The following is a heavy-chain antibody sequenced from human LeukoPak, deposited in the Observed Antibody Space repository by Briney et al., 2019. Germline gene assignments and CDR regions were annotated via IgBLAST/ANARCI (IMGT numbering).Heavy chain of an antibody. V-gene: IGHV4-4*08. CDR2: SYTSGST. D-gene: IGHD3-22*01. J-gene: IGHJ4*02. CDR1: GGSSGTYY. Sequence: SETLSLTCTVSGGSSGTYYWSWVRQTPGKGLEWVGYSYTSGSTEYNPSLKSRVTISVDPSKNQFSLKLTSVTAADTAVYFCASSFYESSGYNLDFWCEGTLVTVSS. CDR3: ASSFYESSGYNLDF.